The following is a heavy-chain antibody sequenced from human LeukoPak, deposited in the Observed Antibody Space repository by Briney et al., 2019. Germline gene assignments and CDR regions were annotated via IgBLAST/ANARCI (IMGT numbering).Heavy chain of an antibody. V-gene: IGHV3-7*01. CDR2: IKQDGSEK. D-gene: IGHD3-22*01. CDR3: ARDGLYYYDSSGLFFY. J-gene: IGHJ4*02. CDR1: GFTFSSYW. Sequence: GGSLRLSCAASGFTFSSYWMSWVRQAPGKGLGWVANIKQDGSEKYYVDSVKGRFTISRDNAKNSLYLRMNSLRAEDTAVYYCARDGLYYYDSSGLFFYWGQGTLVTVSS.